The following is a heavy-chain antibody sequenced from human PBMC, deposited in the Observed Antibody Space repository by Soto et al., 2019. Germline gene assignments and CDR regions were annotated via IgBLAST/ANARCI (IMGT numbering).Heavy chain of an antibody. CDR1: GPTFSSHA. J-gene: IGHJ6*02. V-gene: IGHV3-23*02. CDR2: TRGTGGAK. CDR3: AKGYGMDV. Sequence: GGSLSLSCAASGPTFSSHAISVVRQNQGKGRGWVSITRGTGGAKSYEDTGKGRFTIVRENSKNTLYLQMNGLRAEDTAVYYCAKGYGMDVLGQGTTVTVSS.